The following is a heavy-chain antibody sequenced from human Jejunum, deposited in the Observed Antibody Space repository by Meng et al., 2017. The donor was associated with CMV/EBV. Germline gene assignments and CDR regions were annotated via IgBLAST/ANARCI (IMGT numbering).Heavy chain of an antibody. V-gene: IGHV4-34*01. CDR1: GGSFSGYY. J-gene: IGHJ4*02. D-gene: IGHD3-22*01. CDR3: ARGNYDSSGYYLDY. Sequence: QVQLQQWGAGLLKPSETLSPTCAVYGGSFSGYYWSWIRQPPGKGLEWIGEINHSRGTKYNPSLKSRVTISADTSKNQFSLKLTSVTAADTAVYYCARGNYDSSGYYLDYWGQGTLVTVSS. CDR2: INHSRGT.